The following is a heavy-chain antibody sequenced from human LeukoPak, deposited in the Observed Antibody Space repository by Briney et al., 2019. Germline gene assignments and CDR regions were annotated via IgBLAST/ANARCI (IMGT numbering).Heavy chain of an antibody. D-gene: IGHD5-18*01. Sequence: GGSLKLPCAASGFRFSDATVHWVRQASGTGLEWVGRIRSKGNSYATSYAASVRGRFTISRDDSENTAYLQMNSLKTEDTAIYFCTAKSDTYGHFDYWGQGMLVTVSS. J-gene: IGHJ4*02. V-gene: IGHV3-73*01. CDR2: IRSKGNSYAT. CDR3: TAKSDTYGHFDY. CDR1: GFRFSDAT.